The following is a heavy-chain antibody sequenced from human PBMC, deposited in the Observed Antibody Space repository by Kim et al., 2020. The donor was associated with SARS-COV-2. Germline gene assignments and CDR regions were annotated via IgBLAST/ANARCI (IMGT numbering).Heavy chain of an antibody. CDR1: GFTLSLYA. D-gene: IGHD2-15*01. J-gene: IGHJ3*02. CDR2: ISSTGTIT. Sequence: GGSLRLSCATSGFTLSLYAMHWVRQSPGKGLEWVSPISSTGTITKHADSVRGRFTISRDNAKNSLFLQMNSLRAEDTAVYYCVRENYWAVDSWGQWTMVT. CDR3: VRENYWAVDS. V-gene: IGHV3-48*01.